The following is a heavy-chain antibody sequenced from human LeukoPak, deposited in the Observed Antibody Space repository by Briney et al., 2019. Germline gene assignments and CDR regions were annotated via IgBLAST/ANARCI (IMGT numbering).Heavy chain of an antibody. CDR1: GFTFSSYS. V-gene: IGHV3-21*01. Sequence: GGSLRLSCAASGFTFSSYSMNWVRQAPGKGLEWVSSISSSSSYIYYADSVKGRFTISRDNAKNSLYLQMNSLRAEDTAVYYCARDSFWGYQLLFDWFDPWGQGTLVTVSS. CDR2: ISSSSSYI. CDR3: ARDSFWGYQLLFDWFDP. J-gene: IGHJ5*02. D-gene: IGHD2-2*01.